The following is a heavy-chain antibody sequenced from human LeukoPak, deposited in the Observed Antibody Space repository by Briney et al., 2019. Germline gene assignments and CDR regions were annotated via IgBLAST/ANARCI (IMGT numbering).Heavy chain of an antibody. V-gene: IGHV4-34*01. Sequence: PSETLSLTCAVYGGSFSGYYWSWIRQPPGKGLEWIGEINHSGSTNYNPSLKSRVTISVDTSKNQFSLKLSSVTAADTAVYYCARGQRGYSYGYGAFDIWGQGTMVTVSS. J-gene: IGHJ3*02. CDR1: GGSFSGYY. CDR3: ARGQRGYSYGYGAFDI. D-gene: IGHD5-18*01. CDR2: INHSGST.